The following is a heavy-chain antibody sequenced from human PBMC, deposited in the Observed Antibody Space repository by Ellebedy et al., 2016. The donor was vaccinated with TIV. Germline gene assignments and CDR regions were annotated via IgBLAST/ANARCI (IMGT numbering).Heavy chain of an antibody. V-gene: IGHV1-2*02. Sequence: ASVKVSCKTSGYIFTAYYIHWVRQAPGQGLEWMGWINPDSGGTNFPQKFQGRVNMTREPSVNTAYMELRRLQSDYTAVYYCARVLRATSGMDVWGQGTTVTVS. CDR2: INPDSGGT. J-gene: IGHJ6*02. CDR3: ARVLRATSGMDV. CDR1: GYIFTAYY. D-gene: IGHD4/OR15-4a*01.